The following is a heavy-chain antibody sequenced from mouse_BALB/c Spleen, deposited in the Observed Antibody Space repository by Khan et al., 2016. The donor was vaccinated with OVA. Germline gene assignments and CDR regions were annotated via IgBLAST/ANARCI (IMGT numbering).Heavy chain of an antibody. V-gene: IGHV5-6*01. D-gene: IGHD1-1*01. Sequence: EVQLQESGGDLVKPGGSLKLSCAASGFTFSTYCMSWVRQAPDKRLEWVATVSTGGSYTYYPDCVKGRFTISRDNAKNTLYLQMSGLRSKGTAKFYCTRLAYYYDSEGFAYWGQGTLVTVAA. CDR3: TRLAYYYDSEGFAY. J-gene: IGHJ3*01. CDR2: VSTGGSYT. CDR1: GFTFSTYC.